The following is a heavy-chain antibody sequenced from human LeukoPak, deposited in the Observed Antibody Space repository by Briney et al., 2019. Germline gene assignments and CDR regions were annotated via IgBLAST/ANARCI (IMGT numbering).Heavy chain of an antibody. CDR2: ISGSGGST. V-gene: IGHV3-23*01. CDR3: AKVPKYYDSSGYFNY. D-gene: IGHD3-22*01. Sequence: GGSLRLSCSASGFTVSSSYMSWVRQAPGKGLEWVSAISGSGGSTYYADSVKGRFTISRDNSKNTLYLQMNSLRAEDTAVYYCAKVPKYYDSSGYFNYWGQGTLVTVSS. CDR1: GFTVSSSY. J-gene: IGHJ4*02.